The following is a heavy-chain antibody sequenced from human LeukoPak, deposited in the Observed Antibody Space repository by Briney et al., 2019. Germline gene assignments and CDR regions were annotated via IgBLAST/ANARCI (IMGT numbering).Heavy chain of an antibody. CDR3: ARAKSTVSTYFDS. J-gene: IGHJ4*02. V-gene: IGHV4-34*01. CDR1: GGSFSGYY. CDR2: INPGGST. D-gene: IGHD4-17*01. Sequence: SETLSLTCAVHGGSFSGYYWAWIRQPPGKGLEWIGEINPGGSTNYHPSLKRRVTISADTSKSQVSLELRSVTAADTAVFYCARAKSTVSTYFDSWGQGPLVTVSS.